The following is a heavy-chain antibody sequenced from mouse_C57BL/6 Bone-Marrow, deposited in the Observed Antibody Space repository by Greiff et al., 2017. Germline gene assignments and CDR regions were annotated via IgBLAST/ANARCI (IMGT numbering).Heavy chain of an antibody. D-gene: IGHD2-13*01. CDR1: GFNIKDDY. Sequence: EVQLQQSGAELVRPGASVKLSCTASGFNIKDDYMHWVKQRPEQGLEWIGWIDPGNGDTEFASKFQGKATITADTSSNTAYLQLSSLTSEDTAVYYCTTGLWFAYWGQGTLVTVSA. V-gene: IGHV14-4*01. CDR2: IDPGNGDT. CDR3: TTGLWFAY. J-gene: IGHJ3*01.